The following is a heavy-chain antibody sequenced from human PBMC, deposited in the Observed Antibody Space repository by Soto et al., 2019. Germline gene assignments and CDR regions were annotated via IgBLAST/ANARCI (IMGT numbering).Heavy chain of an antibody. CDR2: INAGNGNT. D-gene: IGHD2-15*01. CDR1: GYTFTSYA. Sequence: GSVKVSCKASGYTFTSYAMHWVRQAPGQRLEWMGWINAGNGNTKYSQKFQGRVTITRDTSASTAYMELSSLRSEDTAVYYCARSPRYCSGGSCQPHDAFDIWGQGTMVTVSS. CDR3: ARSPRYCSGGSCQPHDAFDI. J-gene: IGHJ3*02. V-gene: IGHV1-3*01.